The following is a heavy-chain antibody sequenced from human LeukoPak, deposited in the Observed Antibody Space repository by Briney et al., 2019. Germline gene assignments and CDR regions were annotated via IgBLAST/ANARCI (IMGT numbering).Heavy chain of an antibody. CDR1: GGSFSGCY. Sequence: PSETLSLTCAVYGGSFSGCYWSWIRQPPGKGLEWIGEINHSGSTNYNPSLKSRVTISVDTSKNQFSLKLSSVTAADTAVYYCAREYYYDSSGYYGPYYYGMDVWGQGTTVTVSS. CDR3: AREYYYDSSGYYGPYYYGMDV. D-gene: IGHD3-22*01. CDR2: INHSGST. J-gene: IGHJ6*02. V-gene: IGHV4-34*01.